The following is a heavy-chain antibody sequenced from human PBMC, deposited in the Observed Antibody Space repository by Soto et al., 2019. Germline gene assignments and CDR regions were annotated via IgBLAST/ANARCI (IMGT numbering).Heavy chain of an antibody. CDR1: GFTFSKYW. CDR3: AREGDMGSSAFDC. CDR2: VSSDGSFT. Sequence: EVQLVESGGGLVQPGGSLRLSCAASGFTFSKYWMHWVGQAPGKGLVWVARVSSDGSFTYYADSVKGRFTISRDNAQNTLYLQMSTLRPDDTAVYYCAREGDMGSSAFDCWGQGTLVTVSS. J-gene: IGHJ4*02. V-gene: IGHV3-74*01. D-gene: IGHD3-10*01.